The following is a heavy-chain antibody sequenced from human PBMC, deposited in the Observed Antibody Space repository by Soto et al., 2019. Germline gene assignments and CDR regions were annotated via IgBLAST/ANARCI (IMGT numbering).Heavy chain of an antibody. CDR2: INPSGGST. V-gene: IGHV1-46*01. CDR3: ARVLGTTVTTSGMDV. Sequence: AVSVKVSCKASGYTFTIYYMHWVRQAPGQGLEWMGIINPSGGSTSYAQKFQGRVTMTRDTSTSTVYMELSSLRSEDTAVYYCARVLGTTVTTSGMDVWGQGTTVTVSS. J-gene: IGHJ6*02. D-gene: IGHD4-17*01. CDR1: GYTFTIYY.